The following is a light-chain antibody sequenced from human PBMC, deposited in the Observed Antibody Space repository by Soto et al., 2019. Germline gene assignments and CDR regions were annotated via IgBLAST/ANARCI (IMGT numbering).Light chain of an antibody. Sequence: DIQMTQSPSPLVASVGDRGTITCQASQNINNYLNWYQQXPGRAPKLLIYDASNSEAGVPSRCRGSGSGTDFTFTISRLQHEDIATDYCQQYENLPTFGQGTRLEIK. CDR2: DAS. J-gene: IGKJ5*01. CDR1: QNINNY. CDR3: QQYENLPT. V-gene: IGKV1-33*01.